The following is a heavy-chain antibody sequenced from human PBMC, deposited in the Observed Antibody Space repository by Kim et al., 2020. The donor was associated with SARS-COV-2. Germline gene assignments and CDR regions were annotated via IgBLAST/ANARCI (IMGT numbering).Heavy chain of an antibody. CDR2: IYYSGST. V-gene: IGHV4-39*01. J-gene: IGHJ4*02. Sequence: SETLYLTCTVSGGSISSSSYYWGWIRQPPGKGLEWIGSIYYSGSTYYNPSLKSRVTISVDTSKNQFSLKLSSVTAADTAVYYCARHLRGTMIVVVITPLNYFDYWGQGTLVTVSS. CDR3: ARHLRGTMIVVVITPLNYFDY. D-gene: IGHD3-22*01. CDR1: GGSISSSSYY.